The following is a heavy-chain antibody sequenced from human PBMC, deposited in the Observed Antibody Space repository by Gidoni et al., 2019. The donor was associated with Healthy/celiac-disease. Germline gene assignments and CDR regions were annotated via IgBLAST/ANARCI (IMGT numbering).Heavy chain of an antibody. J-gene: IGHJ6*02. D-gene: IGHD2-21*02. CDR2: INHSGST. CDR3: ARVVTAIPWVGYYYYGMDV. V-gene: IGHV4-34*01. CDR1: GGSFSGYY. Sequence: QVQLQQWGAGLLKPSATLSLTCAVYGGSFSGYYWSWIRQPPGKGLEWIGEINHSGSTNYNPSLKSRVTISVDTSKNQFSLKLSSVTAADTAVYYCARVVTAIPWVGYYYYGMDVWGQGTTVTVSS.